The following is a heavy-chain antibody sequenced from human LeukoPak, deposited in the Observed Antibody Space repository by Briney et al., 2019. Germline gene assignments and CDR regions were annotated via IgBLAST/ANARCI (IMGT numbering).Heavy chain of an antibody. D-gene: IGHD6-13*01. Sequence: TGGSLRLSCAASGFTFSSYWMHWVRQAPGKGLVWVSRINNDGSSTSYADSVKGRFTTSRDNAKNTLYLQMNSLRAEDTAVYYCARPTKEGSSWYWWFDPWGQGTLVTVSS. CDR3: ARPTKEGSSWYWWFDP. CDR1: GFTFSSYW. CDR2: INNDGSST. J-gene: IGHJ5*02. V-gene: IGHV3-74*01.